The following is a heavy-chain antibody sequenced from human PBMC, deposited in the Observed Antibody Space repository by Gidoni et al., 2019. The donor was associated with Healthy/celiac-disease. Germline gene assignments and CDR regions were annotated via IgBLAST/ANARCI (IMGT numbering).Heavy chain of an antibody. CDR3: AKDETGTYYYYGMDV. CDR2: ISYDGSNK. J-gene: IGHJ6*02. V-gene: IGHV3-30*18. CDR1: GFTFRSYG. D-gene: IGHD1-7*01. Sequence: QVQLVESGGGVVQPGRSLRLSCAASGFTFRSYGMHWVRQAPGKGLEWVAVISYDGSNKYYADSVKGRFTISRDNSKNTLYLQMNSLRAEDTAVYYCAKDETGTYYYYGMDVWGQGTTVTVSS.